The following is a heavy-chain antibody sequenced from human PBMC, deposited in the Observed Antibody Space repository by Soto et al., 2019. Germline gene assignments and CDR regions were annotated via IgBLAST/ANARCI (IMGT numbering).Heavy chain of an antibody. J-gene: IGHJ4*02. V-gene: IGHV1-8*01. CDR1: GYTFTSYD. CDR3: ARGRSHCSSTSCPDDY. Sequence: ASLKVSCKASGYTFTSYDINWVRQATGQGLEWVGWMNPNSGNTGYAQKFQGRVTMTRNTSISTAYMELSSLRSEDTAVYYCARGRSHCSSTSCPDDYWGQGTLVTVSS. CDR2: MNPNSGNT. D-gene: IGHD2-2*01.